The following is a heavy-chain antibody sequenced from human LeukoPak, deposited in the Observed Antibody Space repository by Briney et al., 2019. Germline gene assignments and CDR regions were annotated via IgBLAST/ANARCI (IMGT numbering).Heavy chain of an antibody. V-gene: IGHV1-69*06. J-gene: IGHJ4*02. CDR3: AAAYGSGSYDY. Sequence: GASVKVSCKASGGTFSSYGISWVRQAPGQGLEWMEGIIPFFGRADYAQKFQGRVTVTADKSTSTAYMDLTSLKSEDTAVYYCAAAYGSGSYDYWGQGTLVTVSS. CDR2: IIPFFGRA. D-gene: IGHD3-10*01. CDR1: GGTFSSYG.